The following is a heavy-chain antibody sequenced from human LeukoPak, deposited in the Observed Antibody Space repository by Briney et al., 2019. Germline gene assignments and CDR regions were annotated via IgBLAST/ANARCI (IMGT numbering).Heavy chain of an antibody. CDR1: GFTFSSHE. J-gene: IGHJ3*02. CDR2: ISSSGSTI. Sequence: PGGSLRLSCAGSGFTFSSHEMNWVRQAPGKGLEWVSYISSSGSTIYYADSVKGRFTISRDNAKNSLYLQMNSLRAEDTAVYYCARGTYAFDIWGQGTMVTVSS. CDR3: ARGTYAFDI. V-gene: IGHV3-48*03.